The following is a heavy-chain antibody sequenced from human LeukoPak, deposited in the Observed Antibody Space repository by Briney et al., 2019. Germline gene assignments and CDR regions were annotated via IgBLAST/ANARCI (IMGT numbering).Heavy chain of an antibody. CDR2: INPSGGST. D-gene: IGHD3-22*01. V-gene: IGHV1-46*01. CDR3: ARDLDYYDSPRGPFDY. J-gene: IGHJ4*02. Sequence: ASVKVSCKASGYTFTSYYMHWVRQAPGQGLEWMGIINPSGGSTNYAQKFQGRVTMTRDMSTSTVYMELSSLRSEDTAVYYCARDLDYYDSPRGPFDYWGQGTLVAVSS. CDR1: GYTFTSYY.